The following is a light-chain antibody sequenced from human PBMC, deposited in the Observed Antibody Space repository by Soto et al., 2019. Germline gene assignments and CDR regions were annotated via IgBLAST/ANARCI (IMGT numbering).Light chain of an antibody. CDR1: INDIGGYNY. CDR2: DVT. Sequence: QSVLTQPASVSGSPGQSITIPGTETINDIGGYNYVSWYQQFPGKAPNLIIYDVTNRPSGVSFRFSGSKPGNTASLTISGLQAEDEAGYHCSSYSRTSTRRLFGAGTKITVL. V-gene: IGLV2-14*03. CDR3: SSYSRTSTRRL. J-gene: IGLJ1*01.